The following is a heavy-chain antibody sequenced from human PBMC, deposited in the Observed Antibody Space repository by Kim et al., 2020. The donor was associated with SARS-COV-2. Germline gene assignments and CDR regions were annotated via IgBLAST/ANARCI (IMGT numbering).Heavy chain of an antibody. CDR1: GGSISSSSYY. Sequence: SETLSLTCTVSGGSISSSSYYWGWIRQPPGKGLEWIGSIYYSGSTYYNPSLKSRVTISVDTSKNQFSLKLNSVTAADTAVYYCARHSSRFLEWANGFDPCVQRTLVAVCS. CDR2: IYYSGST. CDR3: ARHSSRFLEWANGFDP. V-gene: IGHV4-39*01. J-gene: IGHJ5*02. D-gene: IGHD3-3*01.